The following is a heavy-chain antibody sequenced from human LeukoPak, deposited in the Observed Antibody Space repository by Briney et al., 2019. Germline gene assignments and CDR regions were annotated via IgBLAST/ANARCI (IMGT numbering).Heavy chain of an antibody. D-gene: IGHD3-9*01. Sequence: GGSLRLSCEGSGFPFGSYVMSWVRQAPGKGLEWIAYINHNAEMIFYPDFVKGRFTISRDNPKKSLYLQMNALRYEDTAIYYYARDHDWAFDLWGQGTLVTVSS. CDR2: INHNAEMI. CDR3: ARDHDWAFDL. J-gene: IGHJ4*02. V-gene: IGHV3-48*02. CDR1: GFPFGSYV.